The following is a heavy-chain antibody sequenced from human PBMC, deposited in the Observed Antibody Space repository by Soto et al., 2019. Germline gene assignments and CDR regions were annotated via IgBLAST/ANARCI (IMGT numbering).Heavy chain of an antibody. Sequence: ASVKVSCKASGYTFTNYDVNWVRQATGQGLEWMGWMNPNSGNTGYAQKFQGRVTMTRNTSISTAYMELSSLRAEDTALYYCARDHRRQTMAGPTAFDYWGQGTLVTVSS. CDR1: GYTFTNYD. V-gene: IGHV1-8*01. CDR3: ARDHRRQTMAGPTAFDY. J-gene: IGHJ4*02. CDR2: MNPNSGNT. D-gene: IGHD3-10*01.